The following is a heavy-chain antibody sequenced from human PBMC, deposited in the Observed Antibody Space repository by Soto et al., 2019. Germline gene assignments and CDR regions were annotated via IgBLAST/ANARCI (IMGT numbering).Heavy chain of an antibody. D-gene: IGHD2-15*01. CDR1: GYTFSSYD. V-gene: IGHV1-8*01. CDR3: ARGLAWSWSLDP. CDR2: MYPNSGNT. J-gene: IGHJ5*02. Sequence: QVQLVQSGAEVKKPGASVKVSCKASGYTFSSYDINWVRQATGQGLEWMGWMYPNSGNTGYAQKFQGRVTMTRNTSISTAYMELSSLRSEDTAMYYCARGLAWSWSLDPWGQGTLVTVSS.